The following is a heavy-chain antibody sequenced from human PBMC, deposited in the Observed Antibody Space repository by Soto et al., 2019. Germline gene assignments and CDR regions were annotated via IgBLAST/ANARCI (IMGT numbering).Heavy chain of an antibody. CDR3: ARRRTRYCSCTSCYTNWFDP. J-gene: IGHJ5*02. Sequence: ASVKVSCKASGYTFTSYDINWVRQATGQGLEWMGWMNPNSGNTGYAQKFQGRVTMTRNTSISTAYMELSRLRSEDTAVYYCARRRTRYCSCTSCYTNWFDPWGQGTLVTVSS. CDR2: MNPNSGNT. V-gene: IGHV1-8*01. CDR1: GYTFTSYD. D-gene: IGHD2-2*02.